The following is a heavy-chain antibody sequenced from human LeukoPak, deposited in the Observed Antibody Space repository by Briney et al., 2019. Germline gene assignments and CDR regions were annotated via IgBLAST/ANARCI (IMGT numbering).Heavy chain of an antibody. J-gene: IGHJ4*02. D-gene: IGHD2-21*02. CDR3: AREHKDYDGDGYYYGY. CDR1: GGSISNYY. Sequence: SETLSLTCTVSGGSISNYYWSWIRQPAGKGLEWIGRIYAGRNTDHNPSLKSRVTMSLDSSMNQFSLRLTSVTAADTDVYYCAREHKDYDGDGYYYGYWGQGTLVTVSS. V-gene: IGHV4-4*07. CDR2: IYAGRNT.